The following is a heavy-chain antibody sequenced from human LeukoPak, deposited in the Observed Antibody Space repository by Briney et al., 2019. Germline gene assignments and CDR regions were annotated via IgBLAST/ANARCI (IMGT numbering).Heavy chain of an antibody. CDR3: AKVMTTVIKAFDY. CDR2: VSSSSAYI. J-gene: IGHJ4*02. D-gene: IGHD4-17*01. Sequence: GGSLRLSCAASGFTFINYNMNWVRQAPGKGLEWVSSVSSSSAYIYYADSVKGRFTISRDNAKNSLYLQMNSLRAEDTAVYYCAKVMTTVIKAFDYWGQGTLVTVSS. CDR1: GFTFINYN. V-gene: IGHV3-21*01.